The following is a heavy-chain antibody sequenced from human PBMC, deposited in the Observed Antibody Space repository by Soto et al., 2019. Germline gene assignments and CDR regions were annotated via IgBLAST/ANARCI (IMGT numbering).Heavy chain of an antibody. CDR1: GGSFSGYY. D-gene: IGHD6-19*01. Sequence: ASDTLSLTCVVYGGSFSGYYWSWIRQPPGKGLEWIGEINHSGSTNYNPSLKSRVTISVDTSKNQSSLKLSSVTAADTAVYYCARRWYSSGWYRGYYYYYGMDVWGQGTTVTVSS. J-gene: IGHJ6*02. CDR3: ARRWYSSGWYRGYYYYYGMDV. V-gene: IGHV4-34*01. CDR2: INHSGST.